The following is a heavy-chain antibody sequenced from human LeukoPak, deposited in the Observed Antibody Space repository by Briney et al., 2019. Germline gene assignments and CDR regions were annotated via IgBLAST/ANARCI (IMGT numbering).Heavy chain of an antibody. V-gene: IGHV4-59*01. CDR3: ARGQYSGSCFDN. D-gene: IGHD1-26*01. CDR2: IYYSGST. J-gene: IGHJ4*02. CDR1: GGSISSYL. Sequence: SETLSPTCTVSGGSISSYLWSWIRQPPGEGLEWIGYIYYSGSTNYNPSLKSRVTILVDTSKNQFSLKVSSVTAADTAVYYCARGQYSGSCFDNWGQGSLVTVSS.